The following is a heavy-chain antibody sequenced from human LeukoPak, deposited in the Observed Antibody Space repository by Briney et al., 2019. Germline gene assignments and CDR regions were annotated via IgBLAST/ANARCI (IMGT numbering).Heavy chain of an antibody. CDR1: ELSLNSYS. D-gene: IGHD1-26*01. CDR2: ISAGSSSI. Sequence: GGSLRPSCRDSELSLNSYSMNWVRQAPGKGLEWLSYISAGSSSIHYADSVKGRFTISRDSARNSLYLQMNSLRAEDTAVYYCARGSIVGPSRFDYWGQGTLVTVSS. J-gene: IGHJ4*02. CDR3: ARGSIVGPSRFDY. V-gene: IGHV3-48*01.